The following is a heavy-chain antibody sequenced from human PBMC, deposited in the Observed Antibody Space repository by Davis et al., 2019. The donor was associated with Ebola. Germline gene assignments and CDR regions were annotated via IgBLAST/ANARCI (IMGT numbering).Heavy chain of an antibody. CDR1: GFTFSSYW. Sequence: GESLKISCAASGFTFSSYWMSWVRQAPGKGLEWVANIKQDGSEKYYVDSVKGRFTISRDNAKNSLYLQMNSLRAEDTAVYYCAREEIVVVISSFYYYYGMDVWGQGTTVTVSS. D-gene: IGHD3-22*01. V-gene: IGHV3-7*01. CDR3: AREEIVVVISSFYYYYGMDV. CDR2: IKQDGSEK. J-gene: IGHJ6*02.